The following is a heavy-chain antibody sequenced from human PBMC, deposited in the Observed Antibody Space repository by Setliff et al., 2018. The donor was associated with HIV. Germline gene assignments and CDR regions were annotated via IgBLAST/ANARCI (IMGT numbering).Heavy chain of an antibody. V-gene: IGHV4-4*02. CDR2: IHHSGST. Sequence: SETLSLTCAVSGGSISSSNWWSWVRQAPGEGLEWIGEIHHSGSTNYKPSLKSRVTISVDKSKNQFSLKLSSVTAADTAVYYCASVGSGDGCFRYYQHWGRGTLVTVSS. J-gene: IGHJ1*01. CDR1: GGSISSSNW. D-gene: IGHD2-15*01. CDR3: ASVGSGDGCFRYYQH.